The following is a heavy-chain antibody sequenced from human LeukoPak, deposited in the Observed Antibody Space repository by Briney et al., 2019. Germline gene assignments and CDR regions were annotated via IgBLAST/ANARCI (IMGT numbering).Heavy chain of an antibody. V-gene: IGHV1-46*01. CDR2: INPSGGST. CDR1: GYTFTSYY. J-gene: IGHJ4*02. Sequence: ASVKVSCKASGYTFTSYYMHWVRQAPGQGLEWMGIINPSGGSTGYAQKFQGRVTMTRDMSTSTVYMELSSLRSEDTAVYYCARGEYYYDSSGYAPLDYWGQGTLVTVSS. D-gene: IGHD3-22*01. CDR3: ARGEYYYDSSGYAPLDY.